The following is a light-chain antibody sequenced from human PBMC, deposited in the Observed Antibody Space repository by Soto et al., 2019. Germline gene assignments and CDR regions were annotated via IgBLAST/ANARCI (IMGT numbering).Light chain of an antibody. CDR1: QSIANW. CDR2: DAS. Sequence: DIQMTQSPSTLSASVGDRVTITCRASQSIANWLAWYQQKPGKAPKLLIYDASSLASGVPSRFSGSGSGTEFTLTIISLQSDDFATYYCQQYNTYETFCQGTKLEIK. V-gene: IGKV1-5*01. J-gene: IGKJ2*01. CDR3: QQYNTYET.